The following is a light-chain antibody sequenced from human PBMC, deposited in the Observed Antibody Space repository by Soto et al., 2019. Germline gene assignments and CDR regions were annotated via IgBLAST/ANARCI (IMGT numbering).Light chain of an antibody. J-gene: IGKJ1*01. CDR3: QHYNSYSEA. CDR2: KAS. CDR1: QTISSW. V-gene: IGKV1-5*03. Sequence: DIQMTQSPSTLSGSVGDRVTITFRASQTISSWLAWYQQKPGKAPKLLIYKASTLKSGVPSRFSGSGSGTEFTLTISSLQPDDFATYYCQHYNSYSEAFGQRTKADI.